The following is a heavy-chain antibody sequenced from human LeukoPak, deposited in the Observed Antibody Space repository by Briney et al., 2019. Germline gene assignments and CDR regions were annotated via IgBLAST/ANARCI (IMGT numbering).Heavy chain of an antibody. CDR1: GYFISSGYY. J-gene: IGHJ4*02. CDR2: IYHSGNT. CDR3: VNYYDSSDYQQPNHFDY. Sequence: PSETLSLTCTVSGYFISSGYYWGWIRQPPGKGPEWIGSIYHSGNTYYNPSLKSRVTISLDTSKNQFSLKLSSVTAADTAVYYCVNYYDSSDYQQPNHFDYWGQGTLVTVSS. D-gene: IGHD3-22*01. V-gene: IGHV4-38-2*02.